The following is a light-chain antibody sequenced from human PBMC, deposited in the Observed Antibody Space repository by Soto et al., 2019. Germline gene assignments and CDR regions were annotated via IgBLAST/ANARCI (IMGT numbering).Light chain of an antibody. CDR3: QQYDDWPLT. CDR1: ENVKNR. Sequence: EKVMTQSAATLSVSPGERATLSCRASENVKNRLAWYQQKPGQAPRLLIYDAFTRATGIPARFSGSASGTDFTLTISSLQSEDFAVYYCQQYDDWPLTLGGGTKVEIK. CDR2: DAF. J-gene: IGKJ4*01. V-gene: IGKV3-15*01.